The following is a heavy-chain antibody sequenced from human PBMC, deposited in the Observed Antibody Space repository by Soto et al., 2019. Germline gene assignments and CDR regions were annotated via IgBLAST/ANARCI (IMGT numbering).Heavy chain of an antibody. CDR2: IYYSGRT. V-gene: IGHV4-39*01. CDR1: GGSISRGDYY. CDR3: ARHTPAISISDH. J-gene: IGHJ4*02. D-gene: IGHD2-15*01. Sequence: SETLSLTCTVSGGSISRGDYYWSWIRQSPGKGLEWIGYIYYSGRTDHNPSLKSRVTISVDTSKNQFSLKLSSVTAADTAVYYCARHTPAISISDHWGQGTLVTVSS.